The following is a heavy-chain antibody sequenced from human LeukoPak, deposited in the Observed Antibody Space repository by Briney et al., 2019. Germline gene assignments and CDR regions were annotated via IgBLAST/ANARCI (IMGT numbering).Heavy chain of an antibody. J-gene: IGHJ6*03. CDR2: ISGSGGST. V-gene: IGHV3-23*01. Sequence: GGSLRLSCGASGFTFSSYAMSWVRQAPGKGREWVSAISGSGGSTYYADSVKGRFTISRDNSKNTLYLQMTSLRAEDTAVYYCAKGPGLNYYYYIDVWGKGTTVTLFS. D-gene: IGHD3/OR15-3a*01. CDR1: GFTFSSYA. CDR3: AKGPGLNYYYYIDV.